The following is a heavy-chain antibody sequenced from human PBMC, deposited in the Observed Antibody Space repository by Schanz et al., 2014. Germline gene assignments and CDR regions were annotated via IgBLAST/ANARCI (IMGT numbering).Heavy chain of an antibody. Sequence: QVQVVQSGAEVKKPGASVKVSCKASGYTFTSYSMHWVRQAPGQGLEWMGIINLSGGSTNNAQKFQGRVTMTRNTSISTAYMELSSLRSEDTAVYYCARGRGCTGGSCYSWFDLWGQGTLVTVAS. CDR1: GYTFTSYS. CDR2: INLSGGST. J-gene: IGHJ5*02. CDR3: ARGRGCTGGSCYSWFDL. V-gene: IGHV1-46*01. D-gene: IGHD2-15*01.